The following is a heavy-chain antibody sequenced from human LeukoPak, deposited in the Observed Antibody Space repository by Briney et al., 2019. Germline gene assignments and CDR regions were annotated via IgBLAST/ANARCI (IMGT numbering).Heavy chain of an antibody. CDR3: ARDGVRWFDP. CDR1: GGSFSGYY. CDR2: IYTSGST. J-gene: IGHJ5*02. Sequence: SETLSLTCAVYGGSFSGYYWSWIRQPAGKGLEWIGRIYTSGSTNYNPSLKSRVTMSVDTSKNQFSLKLSSVTAADTAVYYCARDGVRWFDPWGQGTLVTVSS. V-gene: IGHV4-4*07. D-gene: IGHD3-16*01.